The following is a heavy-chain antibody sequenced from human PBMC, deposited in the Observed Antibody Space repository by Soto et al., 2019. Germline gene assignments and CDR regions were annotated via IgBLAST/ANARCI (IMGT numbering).Heavy chain of an antibody. D-gene: IGHD2-21*02. V-gene: IGHV3-23*01. CDR3: AKDRPSAYCGGDCYSAGY. J-gene: IGHJ1*01. Sequence: GGSMGLSCAASGFTFKSYAMSWVRQAPGKGLEWVSAISGSGGSTYYADSVKGRFTISRDNSKNTLYLQMNSLRAEDTAVYYCAKDRPSAYCGGDCYSAGYWGQGTLVTVSS. CDR2: ISGSGGST. CDR1: GFTFKSYA.